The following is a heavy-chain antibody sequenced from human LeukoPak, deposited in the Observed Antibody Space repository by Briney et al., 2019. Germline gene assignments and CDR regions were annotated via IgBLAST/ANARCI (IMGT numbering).Heavy chain of an antibody. CDR2: ISYDGSKK. CDR1: GFTFSSHA. D-gene: IGHD6-19*01. J-gene: IGHJ4*02. Sequence: PGGSLRLSCAASGFTFSSHAMHWVRQAPGKGLEWVAVISYDGSKKYYADSVKGRFTFSRDNSKNTLYLQMNSLRAEDTAVYYCAKDRAVAANDFDYWGQETLVTVSS. V-gene: IGHV3-30*18. CDR3: AKDRAVAANDFDY.